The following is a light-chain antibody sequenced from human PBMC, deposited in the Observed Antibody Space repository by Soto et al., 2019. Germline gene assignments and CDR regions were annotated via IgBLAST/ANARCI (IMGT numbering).Light chain of an antibody. J-gene: IGKJ1*01. CDR2: DDS. V-gene: IGKV1-5*01. CDR3: QQYNSYPWT. CDR1: QSISSW. Sequence: DILMTQSPSTLSESVGDRVTITCRASQSISSWLAWYQQKLGKAPKLLIYDDSRLESGVPSRYSCSGSGTEFSLTKRILQPDDFVSYYCQQYNSYPWTLGQGSKVEI.